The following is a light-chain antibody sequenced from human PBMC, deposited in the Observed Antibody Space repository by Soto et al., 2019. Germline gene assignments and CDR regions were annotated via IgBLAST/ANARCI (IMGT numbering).Light chain of an antibody. J-gene: IGKJ4*01. Sequence: EVVLTQSPATLSLSPGERATLSCRASQSVGSFLAWYQQKPGHPPRLLIYDASNRATGIPARFSGSGSGNDITLTISSLEPEDFAVYYCQQRSNWPLTFGGGTKVEIK. CDR2: DAS. V-gene: IGKV3-11*01. CDR3: QQRSNWPLT. CDR1: QSVGSF.